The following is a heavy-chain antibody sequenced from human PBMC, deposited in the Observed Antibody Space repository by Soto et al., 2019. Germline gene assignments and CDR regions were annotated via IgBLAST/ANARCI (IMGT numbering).Heavy chain of an antibody. CDR3: ARGRVTIFGVAIGGMDV. J-gene: IGHJ6*02. CDR2: IWYDGSNK. D-gene: IGHD3-3*01. V-gene: IGHV3-33*01. Sequence: QVQLVESGGGVVQPGRSLRLSCAASGFTFSSYGMHWVRQAPGKGLEWVAVIWYDGSNKYYADSVKGRFTISRDNSKNTLYLQMNSLRAEDTAVYYCARGRVTIFGVAIGGMDVWGQGTTVTVSS. CDR1: GFTFSSYG.